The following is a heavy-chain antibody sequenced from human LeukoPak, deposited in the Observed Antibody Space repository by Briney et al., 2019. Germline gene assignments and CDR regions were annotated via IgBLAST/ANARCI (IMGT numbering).Heavy chain of an antibody. V-gene: IGHV1-69*06. CDR1: GGTFISYA. J-gene: IGHJ6*03. CDR2: IIPIFGTA. D-gene: IGHD6-19*01. Sequence: ASVKVSCKASGGTFISYAISWVRQAPGQGLDWMGGIIPIFGTANYAQKFQGRVTITADKSTSTAYMELSSLRSEDTAVYYCARDLGAVAGYYYYYYMDVWGKGTTVTVSS. CDR3: ARDLGAVAGYYYYYYMDV.